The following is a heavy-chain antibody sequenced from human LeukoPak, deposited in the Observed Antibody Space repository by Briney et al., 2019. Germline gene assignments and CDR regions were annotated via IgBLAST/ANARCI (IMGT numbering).Heavy chain of an antibody. CDR1: GFTFRNYA. J-gene: IGHJ6*04. Sequence: GGSLRLSCAASGFTFRNYAMHWVRQAPGKGLEWVAFVRHDGSNKFYADSVKGRFTISRDNAKNSLYLQMNSLRAEDTAVYYCAELGITMIGGVWGKGTTVTISS. CDR3: AELGITMIGGV. CDR2: VRHDGSNK. D-gene: IGHD3-10*02. V-gene: IGHV3-30*02.